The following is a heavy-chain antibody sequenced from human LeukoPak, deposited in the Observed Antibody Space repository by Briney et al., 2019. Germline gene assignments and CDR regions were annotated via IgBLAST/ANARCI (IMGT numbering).Heavy chain of an antibody. CDR3: AATVAADTGYYGLDV. CDR1: GFTFTSSA. J-gene: IGHJ6*02. V-gene: IGHV1-58*02. Sequence: SVKVSCKASGFTFTSSAMQWVRQARGQRLEWIGWIVVDSENTNYAQKFQERATITRDMSTSTAYMELSGLRSEDTAVYYCAATVAADTGYYGLDVWGQGTTVTVSS. CDR2: IVVDSENT. D-gene: IGHD6-13*01.